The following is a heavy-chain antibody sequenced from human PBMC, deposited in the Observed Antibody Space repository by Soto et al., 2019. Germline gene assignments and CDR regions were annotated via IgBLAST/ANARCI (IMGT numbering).Heavy chain of an antibody. Sequence: LRLSCAASGFTFSSYGMHWVRQAPGKGLEWVAVIWYDGSNKYYADSVKGRFTISRDNSKNTLYLQMNSLRAEDTAVYYCARDLFGTYYYGSGSYYNRGMDVWGQGTTVTVSS. D-gene: IGHD3-10*01. CDR2: IWYDGSNK. CDR3: ARDLFGTYYYGSGSYYNRGMDV. V-gene: IGHV3-33*01. J-gene: IGHJ6*02. CDR1: GFTFSSYG.